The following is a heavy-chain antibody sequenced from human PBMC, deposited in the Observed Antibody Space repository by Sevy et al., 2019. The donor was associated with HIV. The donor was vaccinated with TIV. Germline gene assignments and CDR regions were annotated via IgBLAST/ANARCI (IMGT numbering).Heavy chain of an antibody. CDR1: GGSFSGYY. CDR2: INHSGST. D-gene: IGHD1-26*01. V-gene: IGHV4-34*01. Sequence: SETLSLTCAVYGGSFSGYYWSWIRQPPGKGLEWIGEINHSGSTNYNPSLKSRVTISVDTSKNQFSLKLSSVTAADTAVYYCARGRASGLRAFDIWGQGTMVTVSS. J-gene: IGHJ3*02. CDR3: ARGRASGLRAFDI.